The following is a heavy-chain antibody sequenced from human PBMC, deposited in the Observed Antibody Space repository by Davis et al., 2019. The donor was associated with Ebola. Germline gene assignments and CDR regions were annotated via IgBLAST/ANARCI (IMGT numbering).Heavy chain of an antibody. J-gene: IGHJ6*03. CDR2: ISSSSSYI. CDR1: GFTFSSYS. D-gene: IGHD2-2*01. CDR3: ARDLPAAISYYYYYMDV. V-gene: IGHV3-21*01. Sequence: GESLKISCAASGFTFSSYSMNWVRQAPGRGLEWVSSISSSSSYIYYADSVKGRFTISRDNAKNSLYLQMNSLRAEDTAVYYCARDLPAAISYYYYYMDVWGQGTTVTVSS.